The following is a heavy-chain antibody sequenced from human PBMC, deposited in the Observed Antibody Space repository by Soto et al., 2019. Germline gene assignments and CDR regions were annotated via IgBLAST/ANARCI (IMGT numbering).Heavy chain of an antibody. CDR3: AKDRGSGSSDAFDI. Sequence: EVQLVESGGGLVQPGRSLRLSCAASGFTFDDYAMHWVRQAPGKGLEWVSGISWNSGSIGYADSVKGRFTISRDNAKNSLYLQRNSLRAEDTALYYCAKDRGSGSSDAFDIWGQGTMVTVSS. V-gene: IGHV3-9*01. CDR2: ISWNSGSI. CDR1: GFTFDDYA. J-gene: IGHJ3*02. D-gene: IGHD6-19*01.